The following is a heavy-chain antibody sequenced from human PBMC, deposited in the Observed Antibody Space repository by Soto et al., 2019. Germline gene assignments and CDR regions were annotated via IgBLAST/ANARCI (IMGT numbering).Heavy chain of an antibody. CDR3: ARAPLYYGSGSYAFDY. D-gene: IGHD3-10*01. J-gene: IGHJ4*02. CDR2: IYYSGST. V-gene: IGHV4-30-4*01. Sequence: SETLSLTCTVSGGSISSGDYYWSWIRQPPGKGLEWIGYIYYSGSTYYNPSLKSRVTISVDTSKNQFSLKLSSVTAADTAVYYCARAPLYYGSGSYAFDYWGQGALVTVSS. CDR1: GGSISSGDYY.